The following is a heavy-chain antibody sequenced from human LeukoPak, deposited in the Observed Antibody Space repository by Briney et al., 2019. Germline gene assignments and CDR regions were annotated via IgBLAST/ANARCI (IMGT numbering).Heavy chain of an antibody. D-gene: IGHD2-21*02. CDR1: GYTFVDYW. CDR2: IYPSDSDT. Sequence: GESLKISCRGSGYTFVDYWSGWVRQMPGKGLEWIGFIYPSDSDTRYSPSFQGQVTISADATMNTAFLQWSSLKASDTAIYYCARFRCGGDCHSDFWGQGTLVTVAS. V-gene: IGHV5-51*01. J-gene: IGHJ4*02. CDR3: ARFRCGGDCHSDF.